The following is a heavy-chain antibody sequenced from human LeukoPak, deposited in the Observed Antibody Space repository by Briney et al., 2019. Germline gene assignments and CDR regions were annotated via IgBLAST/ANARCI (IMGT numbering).Heavy chain of an antibody. CDR1: GYTFNTYG. J-gene: IGHJ4*02. V-gene: IGHV1-18*01. CDR3: AREGLDSSAPFDY. CDR2: ISPYNGNT. D-gene: IGHD3-22*01. Sequence: GASVKVSCKPYGYTFNTYGITWVRQAPGQGLEWMGWISPYNGNTNYAQKFQGRVTLTTDTSTSTAYMELRSLRSDDTAVYYCAREGLDSSAPFDYWGQGTLVTVSS.